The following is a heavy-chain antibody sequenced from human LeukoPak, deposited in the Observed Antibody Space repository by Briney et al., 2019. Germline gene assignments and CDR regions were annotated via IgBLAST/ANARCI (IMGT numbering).Heavy chain of an antibody. CDR1: GFTFSSYG. Sequence: PGGSLRLSCAAFGFTFSSYGMHWVRQAPGKGLEWVAVISYDGSNKYYADSVKGRFTISRDNSKNTLYLQMNSLRAEDTAVYYCAVWAGRKYNWFDPWGQGTLVTVSS. CDR3: AVWAGRKYNWFDP. D-gene: IGHD1-26*01. CDR2: ISYDGSNK. V-gene: IGHV3-30*03. J-gene: IGHJ5*02.